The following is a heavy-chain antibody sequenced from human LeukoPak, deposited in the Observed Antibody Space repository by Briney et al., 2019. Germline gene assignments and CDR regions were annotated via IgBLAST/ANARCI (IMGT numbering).Heavy chain of an antibody. CDR3: TRGGRGVIGDY. V-gene: IGHV3-49*04. D-gene: IGHD3-16*02. CDR2: IRSKAYGGTT. Sequence: GGSLRLSCTASGFTFGDYAMSWVRQAPGKGLEWVGFIRSKAYGGTTEYAASVKGRFTISRDDSKSIAYLQMNSLKTEDTAVYYCTRGGRGVIGDYWGQGTLVTVSS. J-gene: IGHJ4*02. CDR1: GFTFGDYA.